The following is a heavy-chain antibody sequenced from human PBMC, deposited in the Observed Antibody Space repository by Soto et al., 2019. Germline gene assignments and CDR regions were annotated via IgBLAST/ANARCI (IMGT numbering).Heavy chain of an antibody. V-gene: IGHV4-30-4*01. J-gene: IGHJ6*02. CDR2: NYYSGTS. CDR3: DRGLYYNGMDV. CDR1: GDSISSGDYY. Sequence: SETLSLTCTVSGDSISSGDYYWSWIRQPPGKGLEWIGYNYYSGTSYSNPSLRSRLSFSVDKSKNQVSLKMTSVTAADTAVYFCDRGLYYNGMDVWGQGTTVTVSS.